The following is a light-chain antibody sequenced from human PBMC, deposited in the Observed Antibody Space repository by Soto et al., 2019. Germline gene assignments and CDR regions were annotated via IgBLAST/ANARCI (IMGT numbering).Light chain of an antibody. CDR1: SSDVGGYNF. Sequence: QSALTQPPSASGSHGQSVTISCSGTSSDVGGYNFVSWYQQHPGKAPKFLIYEVRKRPSGVPARFSGSKSGNTASLTISGLQAEDEADYYCNSSAGSNNDVFGTGTQLTVL. CDR3: NSSAGSNNDV. J-gene: IGLJ1*01. CDR2: EVR. V-gene: IGLV2-8*01.